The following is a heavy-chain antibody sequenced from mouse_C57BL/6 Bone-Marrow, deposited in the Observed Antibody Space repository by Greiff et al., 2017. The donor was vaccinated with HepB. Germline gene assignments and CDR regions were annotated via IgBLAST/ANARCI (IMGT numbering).Heavy chain of an antibody. Sequence: VKLQQSGPELVKPGASVKISCKASGYAFSSSWLNWVKQRPGKGLKWIGRIYPGDGDTNYNGKVKGKATLTADKSSSTAYMQLSSLTSEDSAVYFCARDYYGSSGWYFDVWGTGTTVTVSS. J-gene: IGHJ1*03. CDR3: ARDYYGSSGWYFDV. CDR1: GYAFSSSW. V-gene: IGHV1-82*01. CDR2: IYPGDGDT. D-gene: IGHD1-1*01.